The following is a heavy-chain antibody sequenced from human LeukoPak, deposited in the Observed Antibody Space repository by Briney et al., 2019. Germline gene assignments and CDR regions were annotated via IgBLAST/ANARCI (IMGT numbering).Heavy chain of an antibody. Sequence: PGGSLRLSCAASGFPFSIYGMHWVRQAPDKGLEWVAIITFDGNSKSYADSVKGRFTVSRDNSKNTLYLQMSSLRTEDTAVYYCAKDLSYGSYSFDSWGQGALVTVSS. CDR2: ITFDGNSK. D-gene: IGHD3-10*01. V-gene: IGHV3-30*18. CDR1: GFPFSIYG. CDR3: AKDLSYGSYSFDS. J-gene: IGHJ4*02.